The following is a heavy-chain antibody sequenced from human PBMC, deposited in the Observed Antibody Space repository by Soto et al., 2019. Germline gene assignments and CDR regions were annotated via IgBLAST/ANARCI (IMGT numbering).Heavy chain of an antibody. CDR2: IYYSGST. D-gene: IGHD1-20*01. Sequence: PSETLSLTCTVSGGSISSSSYYWGWIRQPPGKGLEWIGSIYYSGSTYYNPSLKSRVTISVDTSKNQFSLKLSSVTAADTAVYYCARRNTYNWNDGYNWFDPWGQGTLVTVSS. CDR1: GGSISSSSYY. V-gene: IGHV4-39*01. CDR3: ARRNTYNWNDGYNWFDP. J-gene: IGHJ5*02.